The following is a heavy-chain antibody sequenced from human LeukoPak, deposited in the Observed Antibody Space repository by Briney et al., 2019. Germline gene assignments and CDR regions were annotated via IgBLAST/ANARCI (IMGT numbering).Heavy chain of an antibody. CDR1: GFTFSSYG. V-gene: IGHV3-33*01. D-gene: IGHD6-6*01. Sequence: GGSLRLSCAASGFTFSSYGMHWVRQAPGKGLEWVAVIWYDGSNKYYADSVKGRFTISRDNSKNTLYLQMNSLRAEDTAVYYCARDVNSSGMDVWGQGTTVTVSS. CDR3: ARDVNSSGMDV. CDR2: IWYDGSNK. J-gene: IGHJ6*02.